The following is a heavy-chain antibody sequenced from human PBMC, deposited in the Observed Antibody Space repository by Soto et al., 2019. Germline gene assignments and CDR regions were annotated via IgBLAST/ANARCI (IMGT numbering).Heavy chain of an antibody. CDR3: AKGSHLSGSYYFDY. CDR1: GFTFSSYA. V-gene: IGHV3-23*01. CDR2: ISGSGGST. J-gene: IGHJ4*02. D-gene: IGHD3-10*01. Sequence: GGSLRLSCAASGFTFSSYAMSWVRQAPGKGLEWVSAISGSGGSTYYADSVKGRFTISRDNSKNTLYLQMNSLRAEDTGVYYCAKGSHLSGSYYFDYWGQGTLVTVSS.